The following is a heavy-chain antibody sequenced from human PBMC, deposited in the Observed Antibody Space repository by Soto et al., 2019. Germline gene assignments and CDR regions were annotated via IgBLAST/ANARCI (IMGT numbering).Heavy chain of an antibody. J-gene: IGHJ6*02. Sequence: GGSLRLSCAASGFTFNNYAMHWVRQAPGKGLEWVAIISFDGSNKNYADSVKGRFTISRDNSKSTLYLQMNRLRAEDTAVYYCARDDDRITMIVVVDGDRMDVWGQGTTVTVSS. CDR2: ISFDGSNK. D-gene: IGHD3-22*01. CDR1: GFTFNNYA. CDR3: ARDDDRITMIVVVDGDRMDV. V-gene: IGHV3-30-3*01.